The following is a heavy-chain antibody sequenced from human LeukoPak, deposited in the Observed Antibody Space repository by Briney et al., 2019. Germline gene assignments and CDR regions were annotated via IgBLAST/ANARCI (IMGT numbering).Heavy chain of an antibody. Sequence: SETLSLTCTVSGGSISSSSYYWGWIRQPPGKGLEWIGSIYYSGSTYYNPSLKNRVTISVDTSKNQFSLKLSSVTAADTAVYYCARPRLPPLDAFDIWGQGTMVTVSS. CDR3: ARPRLPPLDAFDI. V-gene: IGHV4-39*07. J-gene: IGHJ3*02. CDR2: IYYSGST. D-gene: IGHD1-14*01. CDR1: GGSISSSSYY.